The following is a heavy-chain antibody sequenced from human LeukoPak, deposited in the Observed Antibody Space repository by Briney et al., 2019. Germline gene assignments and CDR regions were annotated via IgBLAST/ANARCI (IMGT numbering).Heavy chain of an antibody. Sequence: PGGSLRLSCAASGFTFSSYGMHWVRQAPGKGLEWVSSISSRGSYIYSADSVKGRFTISRDNARNSLYLQMNSLRAEDTAVYYCARDGDGDYYYYMDVWGKGTTVTISS. CDR1: GFTFSSYG. CDR2: ISSRGSYI. CDR3: ARDGDGDYYYYMDV. V-gene: IGHV3-21*01. D-gene: IGHD7-27*01. J-gene: IGHJ6*03.